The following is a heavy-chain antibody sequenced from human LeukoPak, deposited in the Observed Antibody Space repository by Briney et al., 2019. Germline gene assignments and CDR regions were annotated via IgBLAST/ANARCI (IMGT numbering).Heavy chain of an antibody. J-gene: IGHJ4*02. CDR3: AKGYNSN. CDR1: GFTFSSYA. CDR2: IGASGRTT. V-gene: IGHV3-23*01. Sequence: GGSLRLSCAASGFTFSSYAMTWVRQAPGMGLEWVSTIGASGRTTHYADSVKGRFTISRDSSKNTLYLQMNSLRPEDTAVYFCAKGYNSNWGQGTLVTVSS. D-gene: IGHD1-20*01.